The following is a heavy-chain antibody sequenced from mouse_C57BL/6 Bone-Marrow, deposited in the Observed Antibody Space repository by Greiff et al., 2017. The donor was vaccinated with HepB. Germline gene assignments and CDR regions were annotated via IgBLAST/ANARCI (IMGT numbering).Heavy chain of an antibody. V-gene: IGHV1-52*01. CDR1: GYTFTSYW. CDR3: ARYVWLQWYFDV. Sequence: QVQLQQPGAELVRPGSSVKLSCKASGYTFTSYWMHWVKQRPIQGLEWIGNIDPSDSETHYNQKFKDKATLTVDKSSSTAYMQLSSLTSEDSAVYYCARYVWLQWYFDVWGTGTTVTVSS. J-gene: IGHJ1*03. D-gene: IGHD2-2*01. CDR2: IDPSDSET.